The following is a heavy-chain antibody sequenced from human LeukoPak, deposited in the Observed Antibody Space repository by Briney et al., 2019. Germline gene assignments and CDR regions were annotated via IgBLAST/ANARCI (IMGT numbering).Heavy chain of an antibody. CDR1: GGSMYSYY. Sequence: SETLSLTCTVSGGSMYSYYWSWIRQSPDKRLEWIGYIYYTGSTNYNPSLQSRVTISVDTSKNQFSLKLRSVTAADTAVYYCARVAIPYDISPYYDGYMDVWGKGTTVTVSS. V-gene: IGHV4-59*01. CDR3: ARVAIPYDISPYYDGYMDV. D-gene: IGHD3-22*01. CDR2: IYYTGST. J-gene: IGHJ6*03.